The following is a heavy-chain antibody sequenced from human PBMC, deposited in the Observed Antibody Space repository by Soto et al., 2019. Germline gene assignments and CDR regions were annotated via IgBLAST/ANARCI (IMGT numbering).Heavy chain of an antibody. CDR2: ISANNGNP. J-gene: IGHJ4*02. Sequence: QVQLVQSGAEVKKPGASVKVSCKASGYTFTIYGISWVRQAPGQGLEWRGWISANNGNPKYSQKVQGRVTMTTDTSPSTARMELRSLRSDDTAAYYCARVPNFLDYWGQGPLVSVSS. V-gene: IGHV1-18*01. CDR3: ARVPNFLDY. D-gene: IGHD7-27*01. CDR1: GYTFTIYG.